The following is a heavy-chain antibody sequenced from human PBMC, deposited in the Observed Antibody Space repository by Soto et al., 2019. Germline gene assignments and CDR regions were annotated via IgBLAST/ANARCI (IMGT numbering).Heavy chain of an antibody. J-gene: IGHJ6*02. CDR3: ARGIVVVPAANYYYYYGMDV. Sequence: SETLSLTCTVSGGSISSYYWSWIRQPPGKGLEWIGYIYYSGSTNYNPSLKSRVTISVDTSKNQFSLKLSSVTAADTAVYYCARGIVVVPAANYYYYYGMDVWGQGTTVT. V-gene: IGHV4-59*01. D-gene: IGHD2-2*01. CDR2: IYYSGST. CDR1: GGSISSYY.